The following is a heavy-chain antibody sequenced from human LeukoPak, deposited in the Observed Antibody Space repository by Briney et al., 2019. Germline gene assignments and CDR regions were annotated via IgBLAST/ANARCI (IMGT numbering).Heavy chain of an antibody. Sequence: PGGSLRLSCAASGFTVSSNYMSWVRQAPGKGLEWVSVIYSGGSTYYADSVKGRFTISRDNSKNTLYLQMNSLRAEDTAVYYCAKDPYSSSSLGYWGQGTLVTVSS. D-gene: IGHD6-6*01. CDR2: IYSGGST. CDR1: GFTVSSNY. CDR3: AKDPYSSSSLGY. J-gene: IGHJ4*02. V-gene: IGHV3-53*01.